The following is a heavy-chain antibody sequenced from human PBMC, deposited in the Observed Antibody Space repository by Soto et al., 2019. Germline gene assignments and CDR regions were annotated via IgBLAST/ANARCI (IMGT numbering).Heavy chain of an antibody. CDR3: ARLERDPFTGYPCFEY. CDR2: IYYSGST. Sequence: PSETLSLTCTVSGGSISSYYWSWIRQPPGKGLEWIGYIYYSGSTNYNPSLKSRATISVDTSKNQFSLKLSSVTAADTAVYYCARLERDPFTGYPCFEYWGQGTRVTVAS. D-gene: IGHD3-9*01. CDR1: GGSISSYY. J-gene: IGHJ4*02. V-gene: IGHV4-59*01.